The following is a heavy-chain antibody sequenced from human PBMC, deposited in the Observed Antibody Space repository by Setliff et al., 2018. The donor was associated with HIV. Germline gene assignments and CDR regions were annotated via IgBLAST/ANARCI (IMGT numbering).Heavy chain of an antibody. CDR2: INSDGSST. V-gene: IGHV3-74*01. CDR1: GFTFSSYW. D-gene: IGHD2-15*01. CDR3: ARGGASSKYLDP. Sequence: SCAASGFTFSSYWMHWVRQAPGKGLVWVSRINSDGSSTSYADSVKCRVTLSVDTSKNQFSLSLTSVTGADTAVYYCARGGASSKYLDPWGQGTLVTVSS. J-gene: IGHJ5*02.